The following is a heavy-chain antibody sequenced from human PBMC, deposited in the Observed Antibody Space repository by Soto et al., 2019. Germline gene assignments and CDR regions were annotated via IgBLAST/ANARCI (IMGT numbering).Heavy chain of an antibody. J-gene: IGHJ4*02. CDR1: GDSMTRIVW. V-gene: IGHV4-4*02. CDR3: ARKAWVRFDY. CDR2: VFHTGNT. Sequence: LSLTCTVSGDSMTRIVWWTWVRQPPGKGLEWIGEVFHTGNTNYNPSLKSRVTMSVDKSTNEFSLKVTSVTAADTAIYYCARKAWVRFDYWGQGALVTVSS. D-gene: IGHD7-27*01.